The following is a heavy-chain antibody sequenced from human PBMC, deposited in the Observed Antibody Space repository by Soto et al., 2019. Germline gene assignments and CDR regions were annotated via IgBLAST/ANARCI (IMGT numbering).Heavy chain of an antibody. CDR3: ARHGVDFWSGYRAGPNNWFDP. J-gene: IGHJ5*02. D-gene: IGHD3-3*01. V-gene: IGHV5-51*01. CDR1: GYSFTSYW. Sequence: GESLKISCKGSGYSFTSYWIGWVRQMPGKGLEWMGIIYPGDSDTRYSPSFQGQVTISADKSISTAYLQWSSLKASDTAMYYCARHGVDFWSGYRAGPNNWFDPWGQGTLVTVSS. CDR2: IYPGDSDT.